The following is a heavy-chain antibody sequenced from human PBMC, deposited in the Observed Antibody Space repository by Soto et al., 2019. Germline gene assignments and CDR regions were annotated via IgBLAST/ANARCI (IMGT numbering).Heavy chain of an antibody. CDR2: ISGSGGST. D-gene: IGHD7-27*01. CDR1: GFTFSSYA. V-gene: IGHV3-23*01. J-gene: IGHJ3*02. CDR3: AKRRTGEGAFDI. Sequence: GSLRLSCAASGFTFSSYAMSWVRQAPGKGLEWVSAISGSGGSTYYADSVKGRFTISRDNSKNTLYLQMNSLRAEDTAVYYCAKRRTGEGAFDIWGQGTMVTVSS.